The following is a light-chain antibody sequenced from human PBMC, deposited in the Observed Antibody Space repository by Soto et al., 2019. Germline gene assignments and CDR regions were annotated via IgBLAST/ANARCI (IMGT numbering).Light chain of an antibody. CDR1: SSDVGDYNY. V-gene: IGLV2-8*01. J-gene: IGLJ1*01. CDR3: ISYAGSSNYV. Sequence: QSALTQPPSASGSPGQSVTISCTGTSSDVGDYNYVSWYQQHPGKAPKLMIYEVTKRPSGVPDRFSGSKSGNTASLTVSGLQADDEADYYCISYAGSSNYVFGTGTKVTVL. CDR2: EVT.